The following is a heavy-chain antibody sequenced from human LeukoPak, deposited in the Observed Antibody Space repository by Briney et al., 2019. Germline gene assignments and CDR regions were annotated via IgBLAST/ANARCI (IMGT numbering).Heavy chain of an antibody. Sequence: GGSLRLSCAASGFTFTTYWMGWVRQAPGKGLEWVASIKQDGNEKYYVDSVKGRFTISRDSAENTLYLQMKSLKAEDTAFYYCARPLLYYYGSETYFWFDLWGQGTLVTVSS. CDR1: GFTFTTYW. D-gene: IGHD3-10*01. V-gene: IGHV3-7*01. CDR3: ARPLLYYYGSETYFWFDL. J-gene: IGHJ5*02. CDR2: IKQDGNEK.